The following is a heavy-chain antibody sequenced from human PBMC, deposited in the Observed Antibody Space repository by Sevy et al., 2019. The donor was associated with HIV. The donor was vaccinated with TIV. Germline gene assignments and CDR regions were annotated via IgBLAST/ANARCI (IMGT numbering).Heavy chain of an antibody. CDR3: AKIPTSAAGTALFDY. V-gene: IGHV3-30*18. J-gene: IGHJ4*02. Sequence: GGCLRLSCAASGFTFSSYGMHWVRQAPGKGLEWVEVISYDGSNKYYADSVKGRFTISRDNSKNTLYLQMNSLRAEDTAVYYCAKIPTSAAGTALFDYWGQGTLVTVSS. D-gene: IGHD6-13*01. CDR2: ISYDGSNK. CDR1: GFTFSSYG.